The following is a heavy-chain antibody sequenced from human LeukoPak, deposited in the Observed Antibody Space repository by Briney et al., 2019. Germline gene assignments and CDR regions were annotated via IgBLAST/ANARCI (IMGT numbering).Heavy chain of an antibody. D-gene: IGHD6-13*01. Sequence: GGSLRLSCAASGFTFSSYGMHWVRQAPGKGLERVAVIWYDGSNKYYADSVKGRFTISRDNPKNTLYLQMNSLRGDDTAVYYCARETAADGKPYDYWGQGTLVTVSS. V-gene: IGHV3-33*01. CDR2: IWYDGSNK. CDR1: GFTFSSYG. J-gene: IGHJ4*02. CDR3: ARETAADGKPYDY.